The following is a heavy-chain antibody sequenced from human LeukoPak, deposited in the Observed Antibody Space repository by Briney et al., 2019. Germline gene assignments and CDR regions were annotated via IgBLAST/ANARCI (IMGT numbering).Heavy chain of an antibody. V-gene: IGHV1-2*02. Sequence: ASVKVSCKASGYTFTGYYMHWVRQAPGQGLEWMGWINPNSGGTNYAQKFQGRVTMTRDTSISTAYMELSRLRSDDTAAYYCARGFSSVSYYYDSSGYGVDYWGQGTLVTVSS. D-gene: IGHD3-22*01. J-gene: IGHJ4*02. CDR3: ARGFSSVSYYYDSSGYGVDY. CDR1: GYTFTGYY. CDR2: INPNSGGT.